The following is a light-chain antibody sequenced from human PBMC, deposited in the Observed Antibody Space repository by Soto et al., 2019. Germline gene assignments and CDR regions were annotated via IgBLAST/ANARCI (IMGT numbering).Light chain of an antibody. CDR1: RSDVGGYNY. J-gene: IGLJ1*01. CDR2: DVS. CDR3: CSYTTSNTRQIV. V-gene: IGLV2-14*01. Sequence: QSALTQPASVSGSHGQSITISCTGTRSDVGGYNYVSWYQQHPGKAPKFMIYDVSNRPSGVSNRFSGSKSGNTASLTISGLQAEDEADYYCCSYTTSNTRQIVFGTGTKLTVL.